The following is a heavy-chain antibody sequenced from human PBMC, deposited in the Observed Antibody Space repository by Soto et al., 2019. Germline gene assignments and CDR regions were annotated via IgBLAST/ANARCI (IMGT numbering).Heavy chain of an antibody. V-gene: IGHV1-2*02. CDR3: ALTYYYGSGSSYYYYGMDV. CDR1: GYTFTGYY. Sequence: QVQLVQSGAEVKKPGASVKVSCKASGYTFTGYYMHWVRQAPGQGLEWMGWINPNSGGTNYAQKLQGGVTMTRDTSISTAYRELSRLRSDDTAVYYCALTYYYGSGSSYYYYGMDVWGQGTTVTVSS. CDR2: INPNSGGT. D-gene: IGHD3-10*01. J-gene: IGHJ6*02.